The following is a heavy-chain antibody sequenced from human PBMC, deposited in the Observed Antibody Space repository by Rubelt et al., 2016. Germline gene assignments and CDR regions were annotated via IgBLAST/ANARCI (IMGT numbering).Heavy chain of an antibody. Sequence: GQGLEWMGWINPNSGGTNYAQKFQGWVTMTGDTSISTAYMELSRLTSDDTAVYYCARSLVYGYTGIDYWGQGTLVTVSS. CDR3: ARSLVYGYTGIDY. D-gene: IGHD5-18*01. CDR2: INPNSGGT. J-gene: IGHJ4*02. V-gene: IGHV1-2*04.